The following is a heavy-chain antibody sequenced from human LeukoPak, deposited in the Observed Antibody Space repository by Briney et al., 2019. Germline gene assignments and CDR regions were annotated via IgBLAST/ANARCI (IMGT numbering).Heavy chain of an antibody. CDR1: GFTFSSYP. V-gene: IGHV3-23*01. CDR3: AKNTQYSGYYDC. Sequence: TGGSLRLSCAASGFTFSSYPMTWVRRAPGKGPEWVSFISDSGGITYYADSVKGRFTISRDNSKNTLYLQMNSLRAEDTAVYYCAKNTQYSGYYDCWGQGTLVAVSS. D-gene: IGHD6-6*01. CDR2: ISDSGGIT. J-gene: IGHJ4*02.